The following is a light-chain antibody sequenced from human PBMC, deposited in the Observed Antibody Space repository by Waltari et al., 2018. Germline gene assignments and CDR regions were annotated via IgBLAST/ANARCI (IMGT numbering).Light chain of an antibody. CDR1: QSVDKY. Sequence: EIVLTQSPATLSLSPGERATLPCRASQSVDKYFAWYQKKPGQAPRLLLYDTSIRATGIPARFSGSGSGTDFTLTISSLEPEDFAVYYCQLRTYWPALTFGGGTKVEIK. J-gene: IGKJ4*01. V-gene: IGKV3-11*01. CDR2: DTS. CDR3: QLRTYWPALT.